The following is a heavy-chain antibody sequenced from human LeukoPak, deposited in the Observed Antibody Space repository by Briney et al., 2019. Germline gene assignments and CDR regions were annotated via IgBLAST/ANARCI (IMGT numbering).Heavy chain of an antibody. V-gene: IGHV1-2*02. CDR2: INPNSGGT. J-gene: IGHJ4*02. Sequence: ASVKVSCKASGYTFTGYHMHWVRQAPGQGLEWMGWINPNSGGTNYAQKFQGRVTMTRDTSISTAYMDLSRLRSDDTAVYYCARIPDILTDFDYWGQGTLVTVSS. CDR3: ARIPDILTDFDY. D-gene: IGHD3-9*01. CDR1: GYTFTGYH.